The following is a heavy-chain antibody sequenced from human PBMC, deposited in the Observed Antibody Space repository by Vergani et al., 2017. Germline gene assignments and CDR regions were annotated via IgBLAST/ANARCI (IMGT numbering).Heavy chain of an antibody. CDR2: ITPGGST. V-gene: IGHV1-46*01. CDR3: ARDRGRSGYYDAFDI. J-gene: IGHJ3*02. Sequence: VQLVQSGTEVKKPGASVKIACKTSGYTFTNHHLHWVRQAPGQGLEWMGIITPGGSTDYGPKFQGRATMTRDTSTRTVYMELSSLRSEDTAVYYCARDRGRSGYYDAFDIWGQGTMVTVSS. D-gene: IGHD3-22*01. CDR1: GYTFTNHH.